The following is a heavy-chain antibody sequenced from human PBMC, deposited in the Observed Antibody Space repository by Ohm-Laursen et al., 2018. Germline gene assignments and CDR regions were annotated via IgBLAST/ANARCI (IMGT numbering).Heavy chain of an antibody. CDR2: ISAYNGNT. CDR1: GYTFTSYG. V-gene: IGHV1-18*01. CDR3: ARGQPIDF. Sequence: ASVKVSCKASGYTFTSYGISWVRQAPGQGLEWMGWISAYNGNTNYAQNLQDRVTMTTDTSTSTVYMELSSLRSEDTAMYYCARGQPIDFWGQGTLVTVSS. J-gene: IGHJ4*02.